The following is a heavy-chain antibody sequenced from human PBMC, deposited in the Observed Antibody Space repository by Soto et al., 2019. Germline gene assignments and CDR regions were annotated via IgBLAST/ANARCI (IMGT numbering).Heavy chain of an antibody. CDR2: LTPGGETT. Sequence: GGSLRLSCAASGFNFRGEAMTWVRQAPGKGLEWISALTPGGETTYYINSVKGRSTISRDNAKDTLFLQMNSLTDADTAIYYCVKDSPVSGKYQDLDYWGQATLVTVSS. CDR1: GFNFRGEA. V-gene: IGHV3-23*01. J-gene: IGHJ4*02. CDR3: VKDSPVSGKYQDLDY. D-gene: IGHD1-26*01.